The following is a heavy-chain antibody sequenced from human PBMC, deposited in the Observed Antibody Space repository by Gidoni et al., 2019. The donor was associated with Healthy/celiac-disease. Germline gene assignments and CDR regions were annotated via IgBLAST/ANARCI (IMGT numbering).Heavy chain of an antibody. Sequence: QITLKESGPTLVKPTQTLTLTCTFPGFSLSTSGVGVGWIRQPPGKALEWLALIYWDDDKRYSPSLMSRLTITEDTSKNQVVLTMTNMDPVDTATYYCAHLPSDVWGSSFFDSWGQGTLVTVSS. CDR2: IYWDDDK. D-gene: IGHD3-16*01. CDR1: GFSLSTSGVG. V-gene: IGHV2-5*02. CDR3: AHLPSDVWGSSFFDS. J-gene: IGHJ4*02.